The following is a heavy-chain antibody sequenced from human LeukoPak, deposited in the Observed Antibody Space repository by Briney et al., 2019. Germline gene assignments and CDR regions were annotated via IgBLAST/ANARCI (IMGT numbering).Heavy chain of an antibody. CDR1: GFTFSSHA. V-gene: IGHV3-23*01. Sequence: GGSLRLSCAASGFTFSSHAMSWVRRAPGKGLEWVSGLIENGATTYYADSVKGRFTISRDSSRNTLYLQMNSLRDDDTALYYCARDGGSGSAYIYYDLWGQGTLVMVSS. D-gene: IGHD5-12*01. CDR3: ARDGGSGSAYIYYDL. CDR2: LIENGATT. J-gene: IGHJ5*02.